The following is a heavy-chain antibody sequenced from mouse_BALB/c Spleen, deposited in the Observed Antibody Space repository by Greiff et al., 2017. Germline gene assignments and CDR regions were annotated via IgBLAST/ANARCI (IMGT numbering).Heavy chain of an antibody. CDR2: ISSGSSTI. D-gene: IGHD1-1*01. J-gene: IGHJ2*01. CDR1: GFTFSSFG. Sequence: EVMLVESGGGLVQPGRSRKLSCAASGFTFSSFGMHWVRQAPEKGLEWVAYISSGSSTIYYADTVKGRFTISRDNPKNTLFRQMTCLRADDTAMYYCTRGITTVVATDFDYWGQGTTLTVSS. CDR3: TRGITTVVATDFDY. V-gene: IGHV5-17*02.